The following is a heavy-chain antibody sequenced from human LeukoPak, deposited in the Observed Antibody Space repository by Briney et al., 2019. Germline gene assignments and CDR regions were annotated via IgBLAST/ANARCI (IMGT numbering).Heavy chain of an antibody. J-gene: IGHJ4*02. CDR1: GYTFTSYY. Sequence: ASVKVSCRASGYTFTSYYMHWVRQAPGQGLEWMGIINPSYGSTSYAQKFQGRVTMTRDTSTSTVYMELSSLRSEDTAVYYCARGTYYYDSSGYLNYWGQGTLVTVSS. V-gene: IGHV1-46*01. D-gene: IGHD3-22*01. CDR3: ARGTYYYDSSGYLNY. CDR2: INPSYGST.